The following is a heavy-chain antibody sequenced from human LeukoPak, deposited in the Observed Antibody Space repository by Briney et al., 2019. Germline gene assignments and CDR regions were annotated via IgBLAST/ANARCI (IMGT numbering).Heavy chain of an antibody. CDR2: IYYSGST. CDR3: ARDRVDYYDSSGYYYFGGFDP. J-gene: IGHJ5*02. Sequence: ASETLSLTCAVSGGSISSYYWSWIRQPPGKGLEWIGYIYYSGSTNYNPSLKSRVTISVDTSKNQFSLKLSSVTAADTAVYYCARDRVDYYDSSGYYYFGGFDPWGQGTLVTVSS. CDR1: GGSISSYY. D-gene: IGHD3-22*01. V-gene: IGHV4-59*01.